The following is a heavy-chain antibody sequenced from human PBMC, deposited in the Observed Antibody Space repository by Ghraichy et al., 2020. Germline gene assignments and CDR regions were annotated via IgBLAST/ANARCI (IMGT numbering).Heavy chain of an antibody. CDR3: ARPRSRSAFDY. D-gene: IGHD2-2*01. CDR2: INHSGST. J-gene: IGHJ4*02. V-gene: IGHV4-34*01. Sequence: SETLSLTCAVYGGSFSGYYWSWIRQPPGKGLEWIGEINHSGSTNYNPSLKSRVTISVDTSKNQFSLKLSSVTAADTAVYYCARPRSRSAFDYWGQGTLVTVSS. CDR1: GGSFSGYY.